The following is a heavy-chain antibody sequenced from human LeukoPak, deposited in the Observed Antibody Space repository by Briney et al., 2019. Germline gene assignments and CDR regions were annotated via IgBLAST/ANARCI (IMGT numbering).Heavy chain of an antibody. CDR3: ARDRMGGFDF. V-gene: IGHV3-7*01. J-gene: IGHJ4*02. CDR2: IKQDGSEK. Sequence: GGSLGLSCAASGFTFSSYGMSWVRQAPGKGLEWVANIKQDGSEKSYVDSVKGRFTISRDSANSLYLQMNSLRGEDTAVYYCARDRMGGFDFWGQGTRVTVSS. CDR1: GFTFSSYG. D-gene: IGHD3-16*01.